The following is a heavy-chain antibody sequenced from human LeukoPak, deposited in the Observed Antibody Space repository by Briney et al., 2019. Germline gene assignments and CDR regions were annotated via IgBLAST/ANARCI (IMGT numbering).Heavy chain of an antibody. J-gene: IGHJ4*02. V-gene: IGHV3-30*02. CDR1: GFTFSSYG. D-gene: IGHD3-10*01. Sequence: PGGSLRLSCAASGFTFSSYGMHWVRQAPGKGLEWVAFIRYDGSNKYYADSVKGRFTISRDNSKNTLYLQMNSLRAEDTAVYYCAKVQMVRGVIGFDYWGQGTLVTVSS. CDR2: IRYDGSNK. CDR3: AKVQMVRGVIGFDY.